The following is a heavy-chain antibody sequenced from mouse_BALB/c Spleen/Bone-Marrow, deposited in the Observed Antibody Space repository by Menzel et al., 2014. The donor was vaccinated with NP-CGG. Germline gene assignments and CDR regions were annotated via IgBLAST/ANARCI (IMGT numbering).Heavy chain of an antibody. V-gene: IGHV1-5*01. Sequence: EVQLQQSGTVLAGPGASVKMSCKASGYSFXTFWMHWVKQRPGQGLEWIGAIYPGNNDTSYNQKFKGKAKLTAVTSASTAYMELSSLTNEDSAVYYCTRKLPAMDYWGQGTSLTVSS. J-gene: IGHJ4*01. D-gene: IGHD1-1*01. CDR3: TRKLPAMDY. CDR2: IYPGNNDT. CDR1: GYSFXTFW.